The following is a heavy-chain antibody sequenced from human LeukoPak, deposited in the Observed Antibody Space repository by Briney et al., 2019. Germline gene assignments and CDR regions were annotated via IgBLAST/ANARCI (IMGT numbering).Heavy chain of an antibody. CDR2: ISGSGTTV. CDR3: ARGDGGYYYGMDV. D-gene: IGHD5-24*01. V-gene: IGHV3-48*03. CDR1: GFTFSTYE. Sequence: PGGSLRLSCAASGFTFSTYEMNWVRQAPGKGLEWVSYISGSGTTVYYADSVKVRFTISRDNAKNSLFLQINSLRAGDTAVYYCARGDGGYYYGMDVWGQGTTVTVSS. J-gene: IGHJ6*02.